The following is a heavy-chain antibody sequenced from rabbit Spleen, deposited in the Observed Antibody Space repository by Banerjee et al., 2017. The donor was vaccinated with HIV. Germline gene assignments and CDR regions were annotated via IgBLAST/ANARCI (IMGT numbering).Heavy chain of an antibody. Sequence: EQLKESGGGLVQPGGSLKLSCKGSGFDFSSYYMSWVRQAPGKGLEWIGCIDVGSSGFTYSATWAKGRFTISKTSSTTVTLQMTSLTAADTATYFCARDVGTSFSTYGMDLWGQGTLVTVS. CDR2: IDVGSSGFT. CDR3: ARDVGTSFSTYGMDL. J-gene: IGHJ6*01. V-gene: IGHV1S45*01. CDR1: GFDFSSYYM. D-gene: IGHD8-1*01.